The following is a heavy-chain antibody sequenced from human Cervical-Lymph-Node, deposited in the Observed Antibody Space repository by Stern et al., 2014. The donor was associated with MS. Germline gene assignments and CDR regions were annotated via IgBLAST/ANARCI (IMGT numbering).Heavy chain of an antibody. D-gene: IGHD7-27*01. V-gene: IGHV1-18*01. CDR2: ISGYSPNP. J-gene: IGHJ4*02. CDR3: ARGTGDLKV. Sequence: QMQLVQSGPEVKKPGASVKVSCRASGYTFTTFGISWVREAPGHGLEWLGWISGYSPNPNYAQKVQGKVTLTTNTSTNTGYMELRSLRSDDTGIYYCARGTGDLKVWGQGTLVTVSS. CDR1: GYTFTTFG.